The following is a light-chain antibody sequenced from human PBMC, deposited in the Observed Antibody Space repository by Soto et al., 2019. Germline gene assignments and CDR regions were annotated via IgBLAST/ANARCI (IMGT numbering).Light chain of an antibody. CDR3: QQYGSSRTWT. Sequence: EVVMTQSPATLSVSPGERATLSCRASQSIGISLAWYQQKPGQAPRLLIYGASSRATGIPDRFCGSGSGTDFTLTISRLEPEDFAVYYCQQYGSSRTWTFGQGTKVDIK. J-gene: IGKJ1*01. CDR2: GAS. CDR1: QSIGIS. V-gene: IGKV3-20*01.